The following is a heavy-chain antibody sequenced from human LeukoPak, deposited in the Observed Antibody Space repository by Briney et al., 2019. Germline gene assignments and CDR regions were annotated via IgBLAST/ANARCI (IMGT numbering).Heavy chain of an antibody. CDR2: IYHSGST. Sequence: SETLSLTCAVSGYSISSGYYWGWIRQPPGKGLEWIGSIYHSGSTYYNPSLKSRVTISVDTSKNQFSLKLSSVTAADTAVYYCARVRQGGGRLGTPQTSYYFDYWGQGTLVTVSS. V-gene: IGHV4-38-2*01. D-gene: IGHD3-16*01. J-gene: IGHJ4*02. CDR1: GYSISSGYY. CDR3: ARVRQGGGRLGTPQTSYYFDY.